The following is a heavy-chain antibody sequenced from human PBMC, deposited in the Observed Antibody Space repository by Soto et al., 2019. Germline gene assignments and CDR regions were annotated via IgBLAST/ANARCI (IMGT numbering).Heavy chain of an antibody. V-gene: IGHV3-53*01. D-gene: IGHD5-18*01. Sequence: EVRLVESGGALIQPGGSLRLSCAASGFNVSSNYMNWVRQAPGKGLEWVSVIYSGGSTYYADSVKGRFTISRDNSKNILYLQMNSLRVEETAVYYCAREQRGYGPWGQGTMVTVSS. J-gene: IGHJ5*02. CDR3: AREQRGYGP. CDR1: GFNVSSNY. CDR2: IYSGGST.